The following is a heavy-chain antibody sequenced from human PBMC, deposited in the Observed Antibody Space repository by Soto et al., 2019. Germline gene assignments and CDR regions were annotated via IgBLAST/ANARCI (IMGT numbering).Heavy chain of an antibody. V-gene: IGHV1-46*03. Sequence: GASVKVSCKASGYTFTSYYMHWVRQAPGQGLEWMGIINPSGGSTSYAQKFQGRVTMTRDTSTSTVYMELSSLRSEDTAVYYCARGTEELLRFLEWSPSYYYYMDVWGKGTTVTGSS. J-gene: IGHJ6*03. D-gene: IGHD3-3*01. CDR2: INPSGGST. CDR3: ARGTEELLRFLEWSPSYYYYMDV. CDR1: GYTFTSYY.